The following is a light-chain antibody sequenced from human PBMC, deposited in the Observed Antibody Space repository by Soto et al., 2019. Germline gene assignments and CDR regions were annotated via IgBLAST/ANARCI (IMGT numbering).Light chain of an antibody. CDR1: SSDVGRYNY. J-gene: IGLJ1*01. Sequence: QSALTQPASVSGSPGQSITISCTGTSSDVGRYNYVSWYQQHPGKAPKLMIYEVSDRPSGVSNRFSGSKSGNTASLTISGLQAADEADYYCSSYTSSSTLVFGTGTKLTVL. CDR2: EVS. V-gene: IGLV2-14*01. CDR3: SSYTSSSTLV.